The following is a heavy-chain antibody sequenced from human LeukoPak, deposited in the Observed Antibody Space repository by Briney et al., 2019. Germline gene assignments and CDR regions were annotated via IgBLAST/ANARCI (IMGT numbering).Heavy chain of an antibody. CDR2: IYSGSIT. CDR3: ARDSRGTSWFFDY. V-gene: IGHV3-53*04. CDR1: GFTVSDIY. Sequence: GGSLRLSCAVSGFTVSDIYMSLGRQAPGKGLEWVAHIYSGSITYYAESVKGRFTISRHNSRNTFYLQMNSLRADDTAVYYCARDSRGTSWFFDYWGQGALVTVSS. J-gene: IGHJ4*02. D-gene: IGHD6-13*01.